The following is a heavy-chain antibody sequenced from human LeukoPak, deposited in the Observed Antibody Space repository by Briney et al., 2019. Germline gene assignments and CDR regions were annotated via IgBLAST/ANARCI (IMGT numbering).Heavy chain of an antibody. V-gene: IGHV4-4*02. Sequence: SETLSLTCAVSGGSISSSNWWSWVRQPPGKGLEWIGEIYHSGSTNYNPSLKSRVTISVDKSKNQFSLKLSSVTAADTAVYYCARALYVWGSYRDRIDYWGQGTLVTVSS. CDR1: GGSISSSNW. D-gene: IGHD3-16*02. J-gene: IGHJ4*02. CDR3: ARALYVWGSYRDRIDY. CDR2: IYHSGST.